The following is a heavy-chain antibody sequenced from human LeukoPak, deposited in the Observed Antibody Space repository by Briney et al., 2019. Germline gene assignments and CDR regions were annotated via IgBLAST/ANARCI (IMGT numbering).Heavy chain of an antibody. V-gene: IGHV4-34*01. J-gene: IGHJ4*02. CDR1: GGSFSGYY. Sequence: SETLSLTCAVYGGSFSGYYWSWIRQPPGKGLEWIGEINHSGSTNYNPSLKSRVTISVDTSKNQFSLKLSSVTAADTAVYYCARGFPPYDYVWGSYRSYYFDYWGQGTLVTVSS. CDR2: INHSGST. D-gene: IGHD3-16*02. CDR3: ARGFPPYDYVWGSYRSYYFDY.